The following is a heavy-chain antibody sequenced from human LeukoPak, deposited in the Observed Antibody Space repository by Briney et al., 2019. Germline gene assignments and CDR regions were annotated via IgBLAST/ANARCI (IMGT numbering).Heavy chain of an antibody. J-gene: IGHJ4*02. Sequence: GGSLRLSCAASGFTFSSYWMSWVRQAPGKGLEWVSGISGNAAGTYYADSVQGRFSISRDNSKNTVYLQMNSLRAEDTAVYYCAKDAGFEYCSGGTCYTGDYWGQGTLVTVSS. CDR2: ISGNAAGT. CDR3: AKDAGFEYCSGGTCYTGDY. V-gene: IGHV3-23*01. CDR1: GFTFSSYW. D-gene: IGHD2-15*01.